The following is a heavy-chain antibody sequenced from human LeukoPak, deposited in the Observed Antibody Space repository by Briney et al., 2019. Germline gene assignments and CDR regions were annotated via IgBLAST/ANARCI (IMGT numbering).Heavy chain of an antibody. Sequence: SETLSLTCTVSGGSISSYYWSWIRQPPGKGLEWIGYIYYSGSTNYNTSLKSRVTISVDTSKNQFSLKLSSVTAADTAVYYCARLRSSGYFDYFDYWGQGTLVTVSS. CDR1: GGSISSYY. D-gene: IGHD3-22*01. CDR2: IYYSGST. J-gene: IGHJ4*02. V-gene: IGHV4-59*01. CDR3: ARLRSSGYFDYFDY.